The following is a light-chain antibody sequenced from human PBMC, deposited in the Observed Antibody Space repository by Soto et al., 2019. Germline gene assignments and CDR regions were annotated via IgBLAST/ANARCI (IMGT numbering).Light chain of an antibody. Sequence: GQSITISCTGTXXDVGSXNLVSWYQQHPGKAPKLMIYEGSKRPSGVSNRFSGSKSGNTASLTISGLQAEDEADYYCCSYAGSSTFLYVFGTGTKLTVL. CDR2: EGS. CDR3: CSYAGSSTFLYV. CDR1: XXDVGSXNL. V-gene: IGLV2-23*03. J-gene: IGLJ1*01.